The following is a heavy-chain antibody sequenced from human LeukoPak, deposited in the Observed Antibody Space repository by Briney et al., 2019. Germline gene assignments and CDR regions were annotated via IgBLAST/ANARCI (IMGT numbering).Heavy chain of an antibody. CDR2: IYYRGST. V-gene: IGHV4-59*08. D-gene: IGHD2-21*01. CDR3: ARHGAIPEY. J-gene: IGHJ4*02. Sequence: SETLSLTCSVSGGSMGTYYWTWVRQPPGKGLEWIGYIYYRGSTNYNPSLKSRVTISEDTAKNQFSLKLTSVTAADTAAYYCARHGAIPEYWGQGSLVIVSS. CDR1: GGSMGTYY.